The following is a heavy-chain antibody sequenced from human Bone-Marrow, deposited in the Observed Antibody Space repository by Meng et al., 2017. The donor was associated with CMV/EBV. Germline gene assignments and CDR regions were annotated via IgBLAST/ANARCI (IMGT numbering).Heavy chain of an antibody. CDR2: INPNSGGT. J-gene: IGHJ4*02. V-gene: IGHV1-2*02. CDR1: GYTFTGYY. CDR3: ARDFGSGWYYCDY. Sequence: ASVKVSCKASGYTFTGYYMHWVRQAPGQGLEWMGWINPNSGGTNYAQKFQGRVTMTRDTSISTAYMELSRLRSDDTAVYYCARDFGSGWYYCDYWGQGNLVSVSS. D-gene: IGHD6-19*01.